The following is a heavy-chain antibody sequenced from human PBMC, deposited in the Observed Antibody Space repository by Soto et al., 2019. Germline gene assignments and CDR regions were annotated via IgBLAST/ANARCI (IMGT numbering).Heavy chain of an antibody. CDR2: ISTSGSTI. Sequence: QVQLVESGGGLVKPGGSLRLSCAASGFTFSDYYMRWIRQAPGKGLEWVSYISTSGSTIYNADSVKGRFTISRDSAKNSLYLQMNSLRAEDTAVYYCARDRSSSWYGRGYHYYGMDVWGQGTTVTVSS. J-gene: IGHJ6*02. V-gene: IGHV3-11*01. D-gene: IGHD6-13*01. CDR1: GFTFSDYY. CDR3: ARDRSSSWYGRGYHYYGMDV.